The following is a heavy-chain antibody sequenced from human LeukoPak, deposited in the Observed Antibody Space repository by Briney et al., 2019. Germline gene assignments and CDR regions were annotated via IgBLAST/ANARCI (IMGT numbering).Heavy chain of an antibody. CDR2: ISSSSSYI. CDR3: ARDLKVLGDYYFDY. V-gene: IGHV3-21*01. CDR1: GFSFGSYA. Sequence: PGGSLRLSCAASGFSFGSYAMSWVRQAPGKGLEWVSSISSSSSYIYYADSVKGRFTISRDNAKNSLYLQMNSLRAEDTAVYYCARDLKVLGDYYFDYWGQGTLVTVSS. D-gene: IGHD3-16*01. J-gene: IGHJ4*02.